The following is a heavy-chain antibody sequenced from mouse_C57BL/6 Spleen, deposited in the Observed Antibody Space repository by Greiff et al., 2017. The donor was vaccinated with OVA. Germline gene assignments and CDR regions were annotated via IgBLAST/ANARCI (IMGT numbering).Heavy chain of an antibody. D-gene: IGHD4-1*01. CDR3: ARAGTWGNAMDD. V-gene: IGHV1-69*01. CDR2: IDPSDSYT. Sequence: QVQLQQPGAELVMPGASVKLSCKASGYTFTSYWMHWVKQRPGQGLEWIGEIDPSDSYTNYNQKFKGKSTLTVDKSSSTAYMQLSSLTSEDSAVYYCARAGTWGNAMDDWGQGTSVTVSS. CDR1: GYTFTSYW. J-gene: IGHJ4*01.